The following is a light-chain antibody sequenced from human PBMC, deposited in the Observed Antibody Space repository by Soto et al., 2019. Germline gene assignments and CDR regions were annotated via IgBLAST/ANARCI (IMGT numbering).Light chain of an antibody. Sequence: QSVLTQSPSASASLGASVKLTCTLSSGHSSYTIAWHQQQPEKGPRYLMTLNSDGSHRKGDGIPARFSGSSSGAERYLTISSPQSEDEADYYCQTWGSDIPVVFGGGTKVTVL. CDR3: QTWGSDIPVV. V-gene: IGLV4-69*01. CDR1: SGHSSYT. CDR2: LNSDGSH. J-gene: IGLJ2*01.